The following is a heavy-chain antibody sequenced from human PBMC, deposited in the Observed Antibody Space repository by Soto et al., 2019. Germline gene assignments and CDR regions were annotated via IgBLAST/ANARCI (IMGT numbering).Heavy chain of an antibody. D-gene: IGHD6-19*01. CDR2: ISYDGSNK. V-gene: IGHV3-30*18. J-gene: IGHJ6*02. Sequence: QVQLVESRGGVVQPGRSLRLSCAASGFTFSSYGMHWVRQAPGKGLEWVAVISYDGSNKYYADSVKGRFTISRDNSKNTLYLQMNSLRAEDTAVYYCAKEPSGWYDYYYYGMDVWGQGTTVTVSS. CDR1: GFTFSSYG. CDR3: AKEPSGWYDYYYYGMDV.